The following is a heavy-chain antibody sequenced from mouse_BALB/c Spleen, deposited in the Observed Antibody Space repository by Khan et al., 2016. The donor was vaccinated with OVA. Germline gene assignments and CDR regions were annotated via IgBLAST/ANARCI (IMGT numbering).Heavy chain of an antibody. CDR3: VRSTMVTTEFAY. D-gene: IGHD2-2*01. J-gene: IGHJ3*01. V-gene: IGHV1S81*02. CDR2: INPSNGRS. CDR1: GYTFTSYW. Sequence: QVQLQQPGAELVKPGASVKLSCKASGYTFTSYWMLWVKQRPGQGLEWIGVINPSNGRSNYNENFKSKATLTVDKSSTTAHMQLSSLTSEDSAVYYCVRSTMVTTEFAYWGQGTLVTVSA.